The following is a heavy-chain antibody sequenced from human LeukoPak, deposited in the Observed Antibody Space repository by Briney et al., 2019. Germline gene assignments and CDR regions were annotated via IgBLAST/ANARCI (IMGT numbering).Heavy chain of an antibody. CDR3: VRDGGVSGYDLLDY. Sequence: GSLRLSCAASGFTFSHYWMTWVRQAPGKGLEWVAQINQDGSEEYYMDSVEARFTISRDNAKNSVFLQMNSLRAEDTAVYYCVRDGGVSGYDLLDYWGQGTLVTVSS. V-gene: IGHV3-7*01. J-gene: IGHJ4*02. D-gene: IGHD5-12*01. CDR1: GFTFSHYW. CDR2: INQDGSEE.